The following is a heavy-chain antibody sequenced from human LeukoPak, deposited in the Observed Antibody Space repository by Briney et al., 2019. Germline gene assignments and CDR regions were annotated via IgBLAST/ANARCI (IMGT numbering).Heavy chain of an antibody. V-gene: IGHV3-74*01. CDR2: ISSDGSST. CDR3: AGVGAYSGAYVRFDY. D-gene: IGHD4-17*01. CDR1: GFTFSNYW. Sequence: GGSLRLSCAAPGFTFSNYWMHWVRQAPGKGLVWVSRISSDGSSTSYADSVKGRFTISRNSAKNTLYLQMHSLRAEDTAVYSCAGVGAYSGAYVRFDYWGQGTLVTVSS. J-gene: IGHJ4*02.